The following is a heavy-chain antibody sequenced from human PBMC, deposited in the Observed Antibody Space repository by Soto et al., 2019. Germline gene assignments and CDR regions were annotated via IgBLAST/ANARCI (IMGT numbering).Heavy chain of an antibody. CDR1: GFTFSIYV. CDR2: IGTAGDT. Sequence: GVSLRLSCAASGFTFSIYVMHGVRQATGKGLEWVSAIGTAGDTHYADSVKGRFTISRDNAKNSLYLQMNSLRAEDTAVYYCAGGQDNLAVNFDYWGQGTPVTVSS. D-gene: IGHD1-1*01. V-gene: IGHV3-13*04. CDR3: AGGQDNLAVNFDY. J-gene: IGHJ4*02.